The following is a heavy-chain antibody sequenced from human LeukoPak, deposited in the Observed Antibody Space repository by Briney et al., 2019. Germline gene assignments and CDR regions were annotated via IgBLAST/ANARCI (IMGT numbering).Heavy chain of an antibody. D-gene: IGHD6-13*01. CDR3: ARWDSSSWYYFDY. CDR2: MSPNSGNT. Sequence: ASVKVSCKASGYTFTSYDINWVRQATGQGLEWVGWMSPNSGNTGYAQKFQGRVSITRNTSISTAYMELSSLRSEDTAVYYCARWDSSSWYYFDYWGQGALVTVSS. J-gene: IGHJ4*02. V-gene: IGHV1-8*03. CDR1: GYTFTSYD.